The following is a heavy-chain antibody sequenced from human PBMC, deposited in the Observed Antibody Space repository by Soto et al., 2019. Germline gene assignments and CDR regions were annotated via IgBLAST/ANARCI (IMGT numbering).Heavy chain of an antibody. J-gene: IGHJ6*02. Sequence: XGSLRLSCAASGFTFSSYWMHWVRQAPGKGLVWVSRINSDGSSTSYADSVKGRFTISRDNAKNTLYLQMNSLRAEDTAVYYCARDRCSSTSCYTEGSYGMDVWGQGTTVTSP. V-gene: IGHV3-74*01. CDR3: ARDRCSSTSCYTEGSYGMDV. CDR2: INSDGSST. CDR1: GFTFSSYW. D-gene: IGHD2-2*02.